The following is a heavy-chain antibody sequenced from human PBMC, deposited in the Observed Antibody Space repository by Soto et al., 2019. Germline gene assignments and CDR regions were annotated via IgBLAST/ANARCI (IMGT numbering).Heavy chain of an antibody. CDR1: GFTFSDYY. D-gene: IGHD6-13*01. CDR3: ARADEQQLAFYYYYYMDV. J-gene: IGHJ6*03. V-gene: IGHV3-11*01. CDR2: ISSSGSTI. Sequence: QVQLVESRGGLVKPGGSLRLSCAASGFTFSDYYMSWIRQAPGKGLEWVSYISSSGSTIYYADSVKGRFTISRDNAKNSLYLQMNSLRAEDTAVYYCARADEQQLAFYYYYYMDVWGKGTTVTVSS.